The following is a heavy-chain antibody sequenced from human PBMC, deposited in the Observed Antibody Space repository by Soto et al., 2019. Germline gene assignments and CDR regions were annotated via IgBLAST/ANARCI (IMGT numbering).Heavy chain of an antibody. Sequence: PWGSLRLSCAASGFTFSNAWMSWVRQAPGKGLEWVGRIKSKTDGGTTDYAAPVKGRFTISRDDSKNTLYLQMNSLKTEDTAVYYCTYNVRITMIVVVHPDMDAWGQGTTVTVSS. V-gene: IGHV3-15*01. J-gene: IGHJ6*02. CDR3: TYNVRITMIVVVHPDMDA. CDR2: IKSKTDGGTT. CDR1: GFTFSNAW. D-gene: IGHD3-22*01.